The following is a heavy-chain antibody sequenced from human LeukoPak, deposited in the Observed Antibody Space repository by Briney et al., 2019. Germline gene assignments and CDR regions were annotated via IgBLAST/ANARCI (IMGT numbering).Heavy chain of an antibody. D-gene: IGHD2-2*01. CDR2: IYTSGST. CDR1: GASISSYY. J-gene: IGHJ4*02. CDR3: ARLSADSSSSRGFDY. Sequence: SETLSLTCTISGASISSYYWTWIRQPAGKGLEWIGRIYTSGSTNYNPSLKSRVTMSVDTSKNQFSLKLSSVTAADTAVYYCARLSADSSSSRGFDYWGQGTLVTVSS. V-gene: IGHV4-4*07.